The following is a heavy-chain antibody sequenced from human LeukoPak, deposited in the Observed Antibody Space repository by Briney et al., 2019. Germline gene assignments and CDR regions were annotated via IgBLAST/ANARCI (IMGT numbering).Heavy chain of an antibody. V-gene: IGHV1-46*01. D-gene: IGHD3-10*01. J-gene: IGHJ4*02. CDR2: INPSDGDR. Sequence: ASVKVSCKASGYTFITYKMHWVRQAPGQGLEWVGIINPSDGDRRNAQKFQGRVTMTRDTSTSTVYMELSSLRSEDTAVYYCAKDGRSYSADYWGQGTLVTVSS. CDR3: AKDGRSYSADY. CDR1: GYTFITYK.